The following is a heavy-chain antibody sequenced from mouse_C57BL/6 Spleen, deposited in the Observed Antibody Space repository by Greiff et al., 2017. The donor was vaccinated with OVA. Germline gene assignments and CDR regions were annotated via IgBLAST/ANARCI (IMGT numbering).Heavy chain of an antibody. V-gene: IGHV1-50*01. CDR2: IDPSDSYT. J-gene: IGHJ2*01. CDR1: GYTFTSYW. D-gene: IGHD1-1*01. Sequence: VQLQQPGAELVKPGASVKLSCKASGYTFTSYWMQWVKQRPGQGLEWIGEIDPSDSYTNYNQKFKGKATLTVDPSSSPAYMQLSSLTSEDSAVYYCAHYYGSSRYYFDYWGQGTTLTVSS. CDR3: AHYYGSSRYYFDY.